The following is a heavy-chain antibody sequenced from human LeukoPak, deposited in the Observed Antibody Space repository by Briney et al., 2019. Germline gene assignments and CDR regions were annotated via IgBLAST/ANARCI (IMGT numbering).Heavy chain of an antibody. CDR3: ARHEYQVFPPANWFDP. V-gene: IGHV4-39*02. CDR1: GDSVSSSNFF. CDR2: FHYSGST. Sequence: PSETLSLTCTLSGDSVSSSNFFWGWIRQPPGEGLEWLGSFHYSGSTFYNLSLKSRVTISVDTSKNHFSLKLTSVTAADSAVYYCARHEYQVFPPANWFDPWGQGTLVTVSS. D-gene: IGHD6-6*01. J-gene: IGHJ5*02.